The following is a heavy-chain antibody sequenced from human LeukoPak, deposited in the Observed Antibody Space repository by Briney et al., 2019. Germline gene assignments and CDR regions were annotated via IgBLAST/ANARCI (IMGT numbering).Heavy chain of an antibody. D-gene: IGHD2-21*02. CDR3: AKLVTAITPFHAFDI. J-gene: IGHJ3*02. V-gene: IGHV3-30*18. CDR2: ISYDGINK. CDR1: GFTFSSYG. Sequence: PGWSLRLSCAASGFTFSSYGMHWVRQAPGKGLEWVAVISYDGINKYYADSVKGRFTISRDNSKNTLYLQMNSLRAEDTAVYYCAKLVTAITPFHAFDIWGQGTMVTVSS.